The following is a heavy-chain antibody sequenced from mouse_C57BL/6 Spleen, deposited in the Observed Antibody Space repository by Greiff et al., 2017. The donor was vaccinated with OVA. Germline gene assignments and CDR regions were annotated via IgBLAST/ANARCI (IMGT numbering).Heavy chain of an antibody. CDR1: GYTFTDYY. D-gene: IGHD2-1*01. Sequence: VHLVESGPELVKPGASVKISCKASGYTFTDYYINWVKQRPGQGLEWIGWIYPGSGNTKYNEKFKGKATLTVDTSSSTAYMQLSSLTSEDSAVYFCAREGAVYGNYGFDYWGQGTTLTVSS. CDR3: AREGAVYGNYGFDY. J-gene: IGHJ2*01. V-gene: IGHV1-84*01. CDR2: IYPGSGNT.